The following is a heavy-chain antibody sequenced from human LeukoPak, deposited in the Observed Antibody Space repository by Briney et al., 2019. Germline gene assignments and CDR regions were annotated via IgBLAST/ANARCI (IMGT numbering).Heavy chain of an antibody. J-gene: IGHJ4*02. V-gene: IGHV5-10-1*01. CDR3: ARGYCSGGSCYVIDYYFDY. Sequence: GESLKISCKGSGYSFTSYRISWVRQMPGKGLEWMGRIDPSDSYTNYSPSFQGHVTISADKSISTAYLQWSSLKASDTAMYYCARGYCSGGSCYVIDYYFDYWGQGTLVTVSS. D-gene: IGHD2-15*01. CDR1: GYSFTSYR. CDR2: IDPSDSYT.